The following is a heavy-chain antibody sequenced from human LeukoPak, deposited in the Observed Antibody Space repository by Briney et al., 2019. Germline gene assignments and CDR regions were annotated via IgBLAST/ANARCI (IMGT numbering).Heavy chain of an antibody. Sequence: GESLKISCKGSGYSFTSYWIGWVRQMPGKGLEWMGIIYPGDSDTRYSPSFQGQVTISADKSISTAYLQWSSLKASDTAMYYCASSKSGPIAAAGIDAFDIWGQGTMVTVSS. J-gene: IGHJ3*02. CDR3: ASSKSGPIAAAGIDAFDI. D-gene: IGHD6-13*01. CDR1: GYSFTSYW. V-gene: IGHV5-51*01. CDR2: IYPGDSDT.